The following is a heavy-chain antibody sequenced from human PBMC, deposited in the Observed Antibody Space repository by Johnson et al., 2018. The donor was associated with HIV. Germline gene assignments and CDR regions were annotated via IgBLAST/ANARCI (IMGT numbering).Heavy chain of an antibody. J-gene: IGHJ3*01. CDR3: TTGTTVTTWA. CDR2: IKSQTDGGTT. Sequence: VQLVESGGGVVQPGRSLRLSCAASGITFSDAWMNWVRQTPGKGLEWVGRIKSQTDGGTTDYAAPVKVRFTISRDDSKNTLYLQMNSLKTEDTAVYYCTTGTTVTTWAWGQGTMVTVSS. D-gene: IGHD4-17*01. V-gene: IGHV3-15*01. CDR1: GITFSDAW.